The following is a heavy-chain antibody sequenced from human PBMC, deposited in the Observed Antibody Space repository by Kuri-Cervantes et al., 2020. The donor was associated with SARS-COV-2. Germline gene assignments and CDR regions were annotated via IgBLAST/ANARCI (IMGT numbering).Heavy chain of an antibody. CDR3: ATMVRGVPRMDV. Sequence: SETLSLTCSVSGDSISSNGYYWGWIRQPPGRGLEWIGSIFYSGSAYYNSSLMSRVTISVDTSQKHFSLELTSVTAADTAVYYCATMVRGVPRMDVWGQGTTVTVSS. J-gene: IGHJ6*02. D-gene: IGHD3-10*01. V-gene: IGHV4-39*07. CDR2: IFYSGSA. CDR1: GDSISSNGYY.